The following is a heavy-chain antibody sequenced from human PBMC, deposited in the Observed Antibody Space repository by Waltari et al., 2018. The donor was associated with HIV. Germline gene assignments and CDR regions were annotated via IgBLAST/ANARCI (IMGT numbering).Heavy chain of an antibody. CDR1: GLTFINAW. CDR3: VTDAVAVPLDTAY. D-gene: IGHD2-21*01. CDR2: IKSKNDGGTI. J-gene: IGHJ4*02. Sequence: ELHLVESGGGLVKPGRTLRVACTVHGLTFINAWMSWVRQAPGKGLEWLGRIKSKNDGGTIDYAAPVKDRFTILRDDSKHTLYLEMSSLKIEDTGIYYCVTDAVAVPLDTAYWGQGTLVTVSS. V-gene: IGHV3-15*01.